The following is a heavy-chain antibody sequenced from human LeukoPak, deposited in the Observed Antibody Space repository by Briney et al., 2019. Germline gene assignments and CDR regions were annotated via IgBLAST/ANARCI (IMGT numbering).Heavy chain of an antibody. CDR3: ARGRHVGAGNRLSYFDY. J-gene: IGHJ4*02. V-gene: IGHV3-30*04. CDR2: ILFDGSKK. D-gene: IGHD1-14*01. Sequence: GGSLRLSCAASGFTFSSYSMHWVRQAPGKGLEWVAAILFDGSKKYVADAVKGRFTISRDNSENSLYLQMNSLRGVDTAVYYCARGRHVGAGNRLSYFDYGGQGTLVTVSS. CDR1: GFTFSSYS.